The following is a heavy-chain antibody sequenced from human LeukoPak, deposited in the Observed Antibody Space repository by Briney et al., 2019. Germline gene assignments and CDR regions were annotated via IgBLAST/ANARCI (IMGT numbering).Heavy chain of an antibody. D-gene: IGHD6-19*01. CDR1: GFTFSSYA. J-gene: IGHJ4*02. CDR3: ARDSSSGWHIDY. V-gene: IGHV3-30-3*01. Sequence: QAGGSLRLSCAASGFTFSSYAMHWVRQAPGKGLEWVAVISYDGSNKYYADSVKGRFTISRDNSKNTLYLQMNSLRAEDTAVYYCARDSSSGWHIDYWGQGTLVTVSS. CDR2: ISYDGSNK.